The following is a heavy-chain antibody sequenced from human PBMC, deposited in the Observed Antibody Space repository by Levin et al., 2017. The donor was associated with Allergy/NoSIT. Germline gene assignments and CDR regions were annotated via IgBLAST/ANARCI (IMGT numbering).Heavy chain of an antibody. D-gene: IGHD3-16*02. CDR3: ASGVWGSYRYSWFDP. J-gene: IGHJ5*02. V-gene: IGHV4-39*01. CDR2: IYYSGST. Sequence: SQTLSLTCTVSGGSISSSSYYWGWIRQPPGKGLGWIGSIYYSGSTYYNPSLKSRVTISVDTSKNQFSLKLSSVTAADTAVYYCASGVWGSYRYSWFDPWGQGTLVTVSS. CDR1: GGSISSSSYY.